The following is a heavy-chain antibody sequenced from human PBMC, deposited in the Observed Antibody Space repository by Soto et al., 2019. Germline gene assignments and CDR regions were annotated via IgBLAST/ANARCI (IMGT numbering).Heavy chain of an antibody. CDR1: GGSSRAYH. J-gene: IGHJ2*01. Sequence: LSETLSLTCSVYGGSSRAYHWSWIRQSPGEGLEWIGEFSYSGSLNYNPSLKRRVAVSLDTSTDHFSLTMTSVTAADTGVYFCAGGPRYWSFALWGRGTLVTVSS. D-gene: IGHD1-20*01. CDR2: FSYSGSL. CDR3: AGGPRYWSFAL. V-gene: IGHV4-34*01.